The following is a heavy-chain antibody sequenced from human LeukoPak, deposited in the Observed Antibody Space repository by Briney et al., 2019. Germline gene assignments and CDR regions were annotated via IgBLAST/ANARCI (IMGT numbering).Heavy chain of an antibody. V-gene: IGHV3-33*01. Sequence: GGSLRLSCAASGFTFSSYGMHWVRQAPGKGLEWVAVIWYDGSNKYYADSVKGRFTISRDNSKNTLYLQMNSLRAEDTAVYYCASQRYSSGWYQVDHWGQGTLVTVSS. CDR3: ASQRYSSGWYQVDH. D-gene: IGHD6-19*01. J-gene: IGHJ4*02. CDR1: GFTFSSYG. CDR2: IWYDGSNK.